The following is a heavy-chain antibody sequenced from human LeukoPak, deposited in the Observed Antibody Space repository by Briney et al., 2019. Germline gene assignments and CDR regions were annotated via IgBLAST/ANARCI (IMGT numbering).Heavy chain of an antibody. V-gene: IGHV3-7*01. Sequence: PGGSLRLSCAASGFTFNSYWMNWVRQAPGKGLEWVANIKRDGSEKYYVDSVKGRFTISRDNSKNTLYLQMNSLRAEDTAVYYCARGVDYYENSGTIDYWGQGTLVTVSS. CDR2: IKRDGSEK. CDR1: GFTFNSYW. CDR3: ARGVDYYENSGTIDY. J-gene: IGHJ4*02. D-gene: IGHD3-22*01.